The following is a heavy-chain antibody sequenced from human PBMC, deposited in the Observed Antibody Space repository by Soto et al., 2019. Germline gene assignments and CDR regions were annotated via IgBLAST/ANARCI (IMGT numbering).Heavy chain of an antibody. D-gene: IGHD4-17*01. CDR1: GFTFSSYE. Sequence: GGSLRLSCAASGFTFSSYEMNWVRQAPGKGLEWVSYISSSGSTIYYADSVKGRFTISRDNAKSSLYLQMNSLRAEDTAVYYCARDLTTVTTHGDYWGQGTLVTVSS. CDR2: ISSSGSTI. V-gene: IGHV3-48*03. CDR3: ARDLTTVTTHGDY. J-gene: IGHJ4*02.